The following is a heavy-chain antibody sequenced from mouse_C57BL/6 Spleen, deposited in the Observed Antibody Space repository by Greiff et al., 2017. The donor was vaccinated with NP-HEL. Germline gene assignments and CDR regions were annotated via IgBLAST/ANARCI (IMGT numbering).Heavy chain of an antibody. D-gene: IGHD2-5*01. V-gene: IGHV1-64*01. CDR1: GYTFTSYW. CDR2: IHPNSGST. J-gene: IGHJ2*01. Sequence: QVQLQQPGAELVKPGASVKLSCKASGYTFTSYWMHWVKQRPGQGLEWIGMIHPNSGSTNYNEKFKSKATLTVDKSSSTAYMQLSRLTSEDSAVYYGARGDSNYSFAYWGQGTTLTVSA. CDR3: ARGDSNYSFAY.